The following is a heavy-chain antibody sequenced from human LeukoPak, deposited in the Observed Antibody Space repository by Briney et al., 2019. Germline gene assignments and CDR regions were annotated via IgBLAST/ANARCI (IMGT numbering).Heavy chain of an antibody. CDR3: ARVGIAVAGTRYFQH. CDR1: GYTFTSYY. D-gene: IGHD6-19*01. V-gene: IGHV1-46*01. J-gene: IGHJ1*01. Sequence: ASVKVPCKASGYTFTSYYMHWVRQAPGQGLEWMGIINPSGGSTSYAQKFQGRVTMTRDTSTSTVYMELSSLRSEDTAVYYCARVGIAVAGTRYFQHWGQGTLVTVSS. CDR2: INPSGGST.